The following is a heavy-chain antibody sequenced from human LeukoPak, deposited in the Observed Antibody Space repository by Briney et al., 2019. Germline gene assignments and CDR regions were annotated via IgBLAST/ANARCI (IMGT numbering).Heavy chain of an antibody. CDR2: IYYSGST. CDR1: GGSISSYY. Sequence: SETLSLTCTVSGGSISSYYWSWIRQPPGKGLEWIGYIYYSGSTNYNPSLKSRVTISVDTSKNQFSLKLSSVTAADTAVSYCARLGYSYDLDYWGQGTPVTVSS. CDR3: ARLGYSYDLDY. J-gene: IGHJ4*02. D-gene: IGHD5-18*01. V-gene: IGHV4-59*08.